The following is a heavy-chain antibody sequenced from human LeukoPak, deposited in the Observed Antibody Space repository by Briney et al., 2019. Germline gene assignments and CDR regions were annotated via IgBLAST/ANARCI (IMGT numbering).Heavy chain of an antibody. J-gene: IGHJ4*02. CDR1: GFTVSSKY. V-gene: IGHV3-66*01. Sequence: GGSLRLSCAASGFTVSSKYMSWLRQAPGKGLEWVSVLYSGGTTYYADSVKGRFNISRDNSKNTLYLQMNSLRAEDTAVYYCAREDSGRDGFDYWGQGTLVTVSS. D-gene: IGHD5-24*01. CDR3: AREDSGRDGFDY. CDR2: LYSGGTT.